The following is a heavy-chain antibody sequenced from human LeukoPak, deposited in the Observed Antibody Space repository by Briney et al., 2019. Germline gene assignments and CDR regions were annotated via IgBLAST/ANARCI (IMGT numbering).Heavy chain of an antibody. V-gene: IGHV1-18*01. Sequence: ASVKVSCKASGYTFTSYGISWVRQAPGQGLEWMGWISAYNGNTNYAQKLQGRVTMTTDTSTSTAYTELRSLRSDDTAVYYCATKTYDFWSGYETYYFDYWGQGTLVTVSS. CDR2: ISAYNGNT. D-gene: IGHD3-3*01. CDR3: ATKTYDFWSGYETYYFDY. CDR1: GYTFTSYG. J-gene: IGHJ4*02.